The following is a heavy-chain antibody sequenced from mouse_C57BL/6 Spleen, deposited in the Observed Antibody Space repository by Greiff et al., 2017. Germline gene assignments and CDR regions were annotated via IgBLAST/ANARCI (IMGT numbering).Heavy chain of an antibody. CDR3: ARGYYGSSCYWYFEV. V-gene: IGHV1-55*01. J-gene: IGHJ1*03. D-gene: IGHD1-1*01. Sequence: QVQLQQPGAELVKPGASVKMSCKASGYTFTSYWITWVKQRTGQGLEWIGDIYPGSGSTNYNEKFKSKATRTVDTSSSTAYMQLSSLTSEDSAVYYCARGYYGSSCYWYFEVWGTGTTVTFSS. CDR2: IYPGSGST. CDR1: GYTFTSYW.